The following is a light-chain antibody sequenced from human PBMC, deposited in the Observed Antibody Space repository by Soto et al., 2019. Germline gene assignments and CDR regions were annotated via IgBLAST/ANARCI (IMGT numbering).Light chain of an antibody. Sequence: EIVKTQSPATLSVSPGERATLSCRASQSVSSNLAWYQQKPGQAPRLLIYGASTRATSIPARFSGSGSGTEFTLTISSLQSEDFAVYYCQQYNNWPQTFGQGTKVEIK. CDR1: QSVSSN. CDR3: QQYNNWPQT. CDR2: GAS. J-gene: IGKJ1*01. V-gene: IGKV3-15*01.